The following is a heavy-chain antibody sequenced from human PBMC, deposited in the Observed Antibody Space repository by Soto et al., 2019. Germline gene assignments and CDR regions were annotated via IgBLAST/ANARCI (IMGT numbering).Heavy chain of an antibody. V-gene: IGHV1-18*01. D-gene: IGHD5-18*01. CDR1: GYTFTSYG. CDR2: ISAYNGNT. CDR3: ARAVEVSGYSYGPDAFDI. Sequence: ASVKVSCKASGYTFTSYGISCVRQAPGQGLEWMGWISAYNGNTNYAQKLQGRVTMTTDTSTSTAYMELRSLRSDDTAVYYCARAVEVSGYSYGPDAFDIWGQGTMVTVSS. J-gene: IGHJ3*02.